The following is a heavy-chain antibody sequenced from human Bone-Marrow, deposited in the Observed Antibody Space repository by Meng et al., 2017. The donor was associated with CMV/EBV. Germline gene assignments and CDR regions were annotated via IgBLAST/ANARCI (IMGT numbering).Heavy chain of an antibody. Sequence: SETLSLTCTVSGGSISSYYWSWIRQPPGKGLEWIGYIYYSGSTNYNPSPKSRVTISVDTSKNQFSLKLSSVTAADTAVYYCARDGPRGFDYWGQGTLVTVSS. D-gene: IGHD1-26*01. CDR2: IYYSGST. CDR1: GGSISSYY. CDR3: ARDGPRGFDY. V-gene: IGHV4-59*01. J-gene: IGHJ4*02.